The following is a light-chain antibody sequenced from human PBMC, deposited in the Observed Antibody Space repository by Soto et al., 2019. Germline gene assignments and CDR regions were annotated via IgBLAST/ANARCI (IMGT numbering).Light chain of an antibody. J-gene: IGKJ1*01. Sequence: DIQMTQSPSTLSASIGDRVTITCGASQSINTGLAWYQQKSGKAPKLLIYDVSSLESGVPSRFSGSGSGTEFTLTISSLQPDDFATYYCQQYNSYSWTFGQGTKVDI. V-gene: IGKV1-5*01. CDR3: QQYNSYSWT. CDR2: DVS. CDR1: QSINTG.